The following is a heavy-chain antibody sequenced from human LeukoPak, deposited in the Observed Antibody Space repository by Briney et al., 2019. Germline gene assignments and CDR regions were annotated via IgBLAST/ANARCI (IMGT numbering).Heavy chain of an antibody. D-gene: IGHD3-22*01. CDR2: ISGSGGST. V-gene: IGHV3-23*01. J-gene: IGHJ4*02. Sequence: PGGSLRLSCAASGFTFSSYAMSWVRQAPGKGLEWVSAISGSGGSTYYADSVKGRFTISRDNSKNTLYLQMNSLRAEDTAVYYCAKGPMYYYDSSGYYRYWGQGTLVTVSS. CDR3: AKGPMYYYDSSGYYRY. CDR1: GFTFSSYA.